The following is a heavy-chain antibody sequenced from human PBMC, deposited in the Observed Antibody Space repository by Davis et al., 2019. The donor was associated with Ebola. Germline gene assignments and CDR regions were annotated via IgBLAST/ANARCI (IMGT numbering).Heavy chain of an antibody. CDR1: GGSFSGYY. V-gene: IGHV4-34*01. Sequence: PSETLSLTCAVYGGSFSGYYWSWIRQPPGKGLEWIGEINHSGSTNYNPSLKSRVTISVDTSKNQFSLKLSSVTAADTAVYYCARPRITMDRGNPFTNKFDYWGQGTLVTVSS. CDR2: INHSGST. D-gene: IGHD3-10*01. J-gene: IGHJ4*02. CDR3: ARPRITMDRGNPFTNKFDY.